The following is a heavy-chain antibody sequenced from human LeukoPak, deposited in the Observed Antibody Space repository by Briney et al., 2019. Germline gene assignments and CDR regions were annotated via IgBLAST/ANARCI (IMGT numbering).Heavy chain of an antibody. D-gene: IGHD4-23*01. J-gene: IGHJ4*02. CDR1: GGSFSGYY. CDR3: ARQGGYGGNSPEN. V-gene: IGHV4-34*01. Sequence: PSETLSLTCAVYGGSFSGYYWSWIRQPPGKGLEWIGEINHSGSTNYNPSLKSRVTISVDTSKNQFSLKLSSVTAADTAVYYCARQGGYGGNSPENWGQGTLVTVSP. CDR2: INHSGST.